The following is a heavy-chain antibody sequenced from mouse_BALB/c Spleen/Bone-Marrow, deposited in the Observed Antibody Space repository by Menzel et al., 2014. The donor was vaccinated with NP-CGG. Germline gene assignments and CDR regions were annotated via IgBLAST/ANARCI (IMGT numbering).Heavy chain of an antibody. CDR1: GFSLTSYG. V-gene: IGHV2-2*02. J-gene: IGHJ2*01. CDR3: ARRKSGKGYFDY. Sequence: VKLMESGPGLVKPSQSLSITCTVSGFSLTSYGVHWVRQSPGKGLEWLGVIWSGGSTDYNAAFISRLSISKDNSKSQVFFKMNSLQANDTAIYYCARRKSGKGYFDYWGQGTTPTVSS. CDR2: IWSGGST. D-gene: IGHD1-3*01.